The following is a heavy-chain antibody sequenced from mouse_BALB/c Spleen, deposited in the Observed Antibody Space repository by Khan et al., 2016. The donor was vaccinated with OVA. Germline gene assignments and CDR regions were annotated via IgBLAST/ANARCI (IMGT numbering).Heavy chain of an antibody. V-gene: IGHV2-3*01. J-gene: IGHJ4*01. CDR2: IWGDGNT. CDR3: AKDRGYDDVDY. CDR1: GFSLTSYG. Sequence: VQLQESGPGLVAPSQSLSITCTVSGFSLTSYGVSWVRQPPGKGLEWLGVIWGDGNTNFHSALRSRLSISKDNSKSQVFLKLNSLLTDDTATYYCAKDRGYDDVDYWGQGTLVTVSA. D-gene: IGHD2-14*01.